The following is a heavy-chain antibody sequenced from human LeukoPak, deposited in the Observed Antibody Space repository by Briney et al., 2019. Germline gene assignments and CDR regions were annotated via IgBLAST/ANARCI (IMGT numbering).Heavy chain of an antibody. CDR2: IHNSGST. V-gene: IGHV4-59*08. CDR3: ARPPSGSDDAFDI. CDR1: GGSFSGYY. Sequence: PSETLSLTCAVYGGSFSGYYWSWIRQPPGKGLEWIGYIHNSGSTKYNPSLKSRVTISLDTSKNHFSLKLTSVTAADTAVYYCARPPSGSDDAFDIWGQGTMVTVSS. J-gene: IGHJ3*02. D-gene: IGHD7-27*01.